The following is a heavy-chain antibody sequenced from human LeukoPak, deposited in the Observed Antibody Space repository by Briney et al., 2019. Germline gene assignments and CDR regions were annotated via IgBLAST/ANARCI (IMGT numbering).Heavy chain of an antibody. D-gene: IGHD6-19*01. CDR2: ISAYNGNT. Sequence: ASVKVSCKASGYTFTSYGISWVRQAPGQGLEWMGWISAYNGNTNYAQKLQGRVTMTTDTSTSTAYMELRSLRSDDTAVYYCARPYSSGWIHDAFDIWGQGTMVTVSS. CDR1: GYTFTSYG. J-gene: IGHJ3*02. V-gene: IGHV1-18*01. CDR3: ARPYSSGWIHDAFDI.